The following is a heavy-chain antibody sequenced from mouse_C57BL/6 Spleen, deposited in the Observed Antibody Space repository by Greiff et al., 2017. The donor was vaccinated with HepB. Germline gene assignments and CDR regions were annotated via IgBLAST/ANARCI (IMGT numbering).Heavy chain of an antibody. J-gene: IGHJ2*01. D-gene: IGHD1-1*01. Sequence: LQRVESGAELVRPGASVTLSCTASGYTFTDYEMHWVKQTPVHGLEWIGAIDPETGGTAYNQKFKGKAILTADKSSSPDYMELRSLTSEDSAVYYCTRLTVVAGFDYWGQGTTLTVSS. CDR2: IDPETGGT. CDR3: TRLTVVAGFDY. V-gene: IGHV1-15*01. CDR1: GYTFTDYE.